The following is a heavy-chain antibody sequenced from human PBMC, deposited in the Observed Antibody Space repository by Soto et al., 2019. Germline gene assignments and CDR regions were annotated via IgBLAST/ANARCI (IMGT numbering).Heavy chain of an antibody. D-gene: IGHD3-16*01. CDR3: ARDGDVNTGFGKDY. V-gene: IGHV3-33*01. CDR1: GFTFSNYG. CDR2: IWYDGGNK. J-gene: IGHJ4*02. Sequence: LRVSCAASGFTFSNYGMHWVRQAPGKGLEWVSFIWYDGGNKYYAESVKGRFTISRDNSKNTLFLQMNSLRAEDTAVYYCARDGDVNTGFGKDYWGQGTLVTGLL.